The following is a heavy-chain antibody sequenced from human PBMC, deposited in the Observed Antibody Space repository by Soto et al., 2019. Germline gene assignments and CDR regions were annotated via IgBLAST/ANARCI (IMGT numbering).Heavy chain of an antibody. CDR3: TTAAIAAAGTRWLQLSVPFY. CDR1: GFTFSNAW. J-gene: IGHJ4*02. CDR2: IKSKTDGGTT. V-gene: IGHV3-15*07. Sequence: GGSLRLSCAASGFTFSNAWMNWVRQAPGKGLEWVGRIKSKTDGGTTDYAAPVKGRFTISRDDSKNTLYLQMNSLKTEDTAVYYCTTAAIAAAGTRWLQLSVPFYWGQGTLVTVSS. D-gene: IGHD6-13*01.